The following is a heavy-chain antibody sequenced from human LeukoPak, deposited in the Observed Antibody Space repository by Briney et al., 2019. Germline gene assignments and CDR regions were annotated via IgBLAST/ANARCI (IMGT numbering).Heavy chain of an antibody. V-gene: IGHV3-21*01. CDR3: ARGAMIIVAHFDY. J-gene: IGHJ4*02. D-gene: IGHD3-22*01. CDR2: ISSGRNYI. CDR1: GFTFSTYS. Sequence: PGGSLRLSCAASGFTFSTYSMNWVRQAPGKGLEWVSSISSGRNYIYYADSVKGRFTISRDNAKNSLYLQMNSLRAEDTAVYYCARGAMIIVAHFDYWGQGTLVTVSS.